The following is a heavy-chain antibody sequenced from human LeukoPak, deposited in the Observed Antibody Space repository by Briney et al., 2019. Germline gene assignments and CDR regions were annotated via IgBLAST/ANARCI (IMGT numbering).Heavy chain of an antibody. Sequence: SETLSLTCTVSGGSISSYYWSWIRQPPGKGLEWIGSIYYSGSTYYNPSLKSRVTISVDTSKNQFSLKLSSVTAADTAVYYCARLGSGWWYFDLWGRGTLVTVSS. CDR1: GGSISSYY. D-gene: IGHD6-19*01. CDR3: ARLGSGWWYFDL. J-gene: IGHJ2*01. V-gene: IGHV4-59*05. CDR2: IYYSGST.